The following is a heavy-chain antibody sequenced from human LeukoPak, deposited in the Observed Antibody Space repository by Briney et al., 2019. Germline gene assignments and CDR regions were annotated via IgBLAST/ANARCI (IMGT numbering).Heavy chain of an antibody. Sequence: SETLSLTCTVSGGSISSSSYYWGWIRQPPGKGLEWIGSIYYSGSTYYNPSLKSRVTISVDTSKNQFSLKLSSVTAADTAVYYCARDSSSWPYYYGMDVWGQGTTVTVPS. CDR2: IYYSGST. D-gene: IGHD6-13*01. V-gene: IGHV4-39*02. CDR3: ARDSSSWPYYYGMDV. J-gene: IGHJ6*02. CDR1: GGSISSSSYY.